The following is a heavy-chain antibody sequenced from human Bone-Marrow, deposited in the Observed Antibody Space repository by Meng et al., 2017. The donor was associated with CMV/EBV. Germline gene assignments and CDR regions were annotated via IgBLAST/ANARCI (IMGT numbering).Heavy chain of an antibody. CDR2: INHSGST. CDR1: DGSFSGYY. Sequence: SETLSLTCAVYDGSFSGYYWSWIRQPPGKGLEWIGEINHSGSTNYNPSLKSRVTISVDTSKNQFSLKLSSVTAADTAVYYCARGLRFYFWSGYIDYWGQGTLVTVSS. V-gene: IGHV4-34*01. J-gene: IGHJ4*02. CDR3: ARGLRFYFWSGYIDY. D-gene: IGHD3-3*01.